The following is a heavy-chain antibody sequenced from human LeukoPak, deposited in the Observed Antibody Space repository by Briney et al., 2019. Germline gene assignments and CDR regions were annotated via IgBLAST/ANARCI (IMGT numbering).Heavy chain of an antibody. CDR3: ARGSLTLLFDVGPSDAFDI. CDR1: GFTFSSYW. CDR2: IKQDGSEK. V-gene: IGHV3-7*01. Sequence: QTGGSLRLSCAASGFTFSSYWMSWVRQAPGKGLEWVANIKQDGSEKYYVDSVKGRFTISRDNAKNSLYLQMNSLRAEDTAVYYCARGSLTLLFDVGPSDAFDIWGQGTMVTVSS. J-gene: IGHJ3*02. D-gene: IGHD2-21*02.